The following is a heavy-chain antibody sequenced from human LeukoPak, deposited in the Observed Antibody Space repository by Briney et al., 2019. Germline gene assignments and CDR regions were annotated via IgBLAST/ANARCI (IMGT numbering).Heavy chain of an antibody. J-gene: IGHJ6*02. D-gene: IGHD3-10*01. Sequence: GGSLRLSCAASGFTFSSFGMNWVRQAPGKGLECVSYISDSSSITYYADSVKGRFTISRDNAKNSLSLQLNSLRDEDTAVYFCAKVIRGGYGMDVWGQGTTVTVSS. CDR2: ISDSSSIT. V-gene: IGHV3-48*02. CDR3: AKVIRGGYGMDV. CDR1: GFTFSSFG.